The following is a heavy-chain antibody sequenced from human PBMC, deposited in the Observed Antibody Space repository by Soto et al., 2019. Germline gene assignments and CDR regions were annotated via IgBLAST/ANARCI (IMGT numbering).Heavy chain of an antibody. CDR2: ISAYNGNT. Sequence: QVQLVQSGAEVKKPGASVKVSCKASGYTFTSYGISWVRQAPGQGLEWMGWISAYNGNTNYAKKLQGRVTMTTDATTSTDYMDLRMLRSDNSAAYNCARDAAFSTLASWGPGTLVSV. CDR3: ARDAAFSTLAS. V-gene: IGHV1-18*01. J-gene: IGHJ4*02. CDR1: GYTFTSYG. D-gene: IGHD3-3*02.